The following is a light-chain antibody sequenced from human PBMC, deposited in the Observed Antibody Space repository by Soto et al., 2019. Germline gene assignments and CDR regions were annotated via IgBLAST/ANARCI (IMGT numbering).Light chain of an antibody. J-gene: IGKJ4*01. CDR3: QQANSFPLT. Sequence: DIQMTQSPSSVSASVGDRVSITCRASQGISSWLAWYQQKPGGSPKLLIYTGSSLQSGVPSRFRRTGSGTDLTLNISSLQPEDVATYYCQQANSFPLTFGGGTKVEIK. CDR2: TGS. CDR1: QGISSW. V-gene: IGKV1-12*01.